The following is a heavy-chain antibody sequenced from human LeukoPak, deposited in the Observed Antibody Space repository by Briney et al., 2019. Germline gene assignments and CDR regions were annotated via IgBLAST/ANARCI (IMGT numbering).Heavy chain of an antibody. CDR1: GYTSTGYF. CDR2: INPNSRGT. V-gene: IGHV1-2*02. CDR3: ARGLRYCTSTSSCYTVSDWFDP. Sequence: ASVKVSCKASGYTSTGYFMHWVRQAPGQGLEWMGWINPNSRGTNYAQKFQGRVTMTRDTSTSTAYMELSRLRSDDAAVYYCARGLRYCTSTSSCYTVSDWFDPWGQGTLVTVSS. J-gene: IGHJ5*02. D-gene: IGHD2-2*01.